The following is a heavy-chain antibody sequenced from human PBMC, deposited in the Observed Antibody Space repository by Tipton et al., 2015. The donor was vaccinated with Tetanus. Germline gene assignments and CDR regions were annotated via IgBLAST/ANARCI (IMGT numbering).Heavy chain of an antibody. Sequence: RSLRLSCSASGFKFEGFAMFWVRQAPGKGLEWVSRINWNGVNMAYGDSVRGRFTISRDNAKNSLYLQMNNLRAEDTAVYFCASGSALDYWGQGTLVTVSS. CDR3: ASGSALDY. CDR1: GFKFEGFA. D-gene: IGHD6-25*01. V-gene: IGHV3-9*01. J-gene: IGHJ4*02. CDR2: INWNGVNM.